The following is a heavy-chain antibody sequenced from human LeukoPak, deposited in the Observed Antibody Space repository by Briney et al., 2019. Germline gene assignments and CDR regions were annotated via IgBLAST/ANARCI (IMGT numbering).Heavy chain of an antibody. CDR1: GGSISSGSYY. Sequence: SETLSLTCTVSGGSISSGSYYWSWIRQPAGKGLEWIGRIYTSGSTNYNPSLKSRVTISVDTSKNQFSLKLSSVTTADTAVYYCARDLRLELGSRGFLYYYYYMDVWGKGTTVTVSS. D-gene: IGHD7-27*01. CDR3: ARDLRLELGSRGFLYYYYYMDV. CDR2: IYTSGST. V-gene: IGHV4-61*02. J-gene: IGHJ6*03.